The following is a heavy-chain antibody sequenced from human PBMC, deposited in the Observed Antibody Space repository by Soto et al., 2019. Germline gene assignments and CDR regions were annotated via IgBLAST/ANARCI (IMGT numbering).Heavy chain of an antibody. CDR3: AKPSSGWYEGDY. V-gene: IGHV3-30*18. CDR1: GFTFSSYG. CDR2: ISYDGSNK. Sequence: QVQLVESGGGVVQPGRSLRLSCAASGFTFSSYGMHWVRQAPGKGLEWVAVISYDGSNKYYADSVKGRFTISRDNSKNTLYLQMNSLRAEDTAVYYCAKPSSGWYEGDYWGQGTLVTVSS. D-gene: IGHD6-19*01. J-gene: IGHJ4*02.